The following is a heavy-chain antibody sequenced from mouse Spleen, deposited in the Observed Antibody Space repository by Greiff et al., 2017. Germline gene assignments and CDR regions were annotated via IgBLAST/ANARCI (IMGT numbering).Heavy chain of an antibody. CDR2: IYPGDGDT. D-gene: IGHD2-12*01. J-gene: IGHJ2*01. CDR1: GYAFSSYW. Sequence: QVQLKESGAELVKPGASVKISCKASGYAFSSYWMNWVKQRPGKGLEWIGQIYPGDGDTNYNGKFKGKATLTADKSSSTAYMQLSSLTSEDSAVYFCARLVYDDFDYWGQGTTLTVSS. CDR3: ARLVYDDFDY. V-gene: IGHV1-80*01.